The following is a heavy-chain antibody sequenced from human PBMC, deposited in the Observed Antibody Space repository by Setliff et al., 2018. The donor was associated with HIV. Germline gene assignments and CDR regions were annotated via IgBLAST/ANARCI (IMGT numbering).Heavy chain of an antibody. D-gene: IGHD3-10*01. J-gene: IGHJ6*02. V-gene: IGHV3-30*02. CDR1: GFIFKTYD. CDR3: ARVWFGATFQYYYGMDV. Sequence: GGSLRLSCATSGFIFKTYDIHWVRQAPGKGLEWVTFIRFNGNDKYYADSVKGRFTISRDNSKNTLDLQINSLRPEDTAVYYCARVWFGATFQYYYGMDVWGQGTTVTVSS. CDR2: IRFNGNDK.